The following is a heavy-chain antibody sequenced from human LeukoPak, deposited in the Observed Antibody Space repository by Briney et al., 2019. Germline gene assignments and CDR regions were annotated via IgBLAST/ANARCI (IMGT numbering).Heavy chain of an antibody. CDR1: GYTFTSYG. CDR3: ARDLRAYYYGSGSSLENWFDP. Sequence: AASVKVSCKASGYTFTSYGISWVRQAPGQGLEWMGWISAYNGNTNYAQKLQGRVTMTTDTSTSTAYMELRSLRSDDTAVYYCARDLRAYYYGSGSSLENWFDPWGQGTLVTVSS. V-gene: IGHV1-18*01. J-gene: IGHJ5*02. D-gene: IGHD3-10*01. CDR2: ISAYNGNT.